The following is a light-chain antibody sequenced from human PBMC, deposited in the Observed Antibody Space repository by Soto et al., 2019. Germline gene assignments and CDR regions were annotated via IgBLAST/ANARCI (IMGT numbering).Light chain of an antibody. V-gene: IGKV3-15*01. Sequence: EIVLTQSPATLSVSPGETATLSCRASQSVSYNLAWYQQKPGQGPRLLIYGAFTRATGIPARFSGSGSGTEFTLTLSSLQSEDFAVYYCQQYTKWPPLTFGGGTKVEIK. CDR1: QSVSYN. J-gene: IGKJ4*02. CDR2: GAF. CDR3: QQYTKWPPLT.